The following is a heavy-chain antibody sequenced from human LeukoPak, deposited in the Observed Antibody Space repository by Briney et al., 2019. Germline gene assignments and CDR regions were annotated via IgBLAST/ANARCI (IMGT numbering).Heavy chain of an antibody. CDR2: ISGSGGST. V-gene: IGHV3-23*01. CDR1: GFTFSSYA. CDR3: AKDWIQLSYYYGMDV. D-gene: IGHD5-18*01. J-gene: IGHJ6*02. Sequence: GGSLRLSCAASGFTFSSYAMSWVRQAPGKGLEWVSAISGSGGSTYYADSVKGRFTISRDNSKNTLYLQMNSLRAEDTAVYYCAKDWIQLSYYYGMDVWGQGTTVTVSS.